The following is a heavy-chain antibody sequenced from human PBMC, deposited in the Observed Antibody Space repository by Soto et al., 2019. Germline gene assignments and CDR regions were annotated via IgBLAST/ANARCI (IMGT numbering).Heavy chain of an antibody. D-gene: IGHD6-19*01. J-gene: IGHJ4*02. Sequence: SETLSLTCTVSGGSISSGDYYWSWIRQPPGKGLEWIGYIYYSGSTYYNPSLKSRVTISVDTSKNQFSLKLSSVTAADTAVYYCARESACSGWPRAPDYWGQGTLVTVSS. V-gene: IGHV4-30-4*01. CDR1: GGSISSGDYY. CDR3: ARESACSGWPRAPDY. CDR2: IYYSGST.